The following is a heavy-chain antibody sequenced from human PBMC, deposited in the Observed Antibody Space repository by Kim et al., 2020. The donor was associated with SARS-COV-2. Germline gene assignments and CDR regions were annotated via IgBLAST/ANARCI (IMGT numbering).Heavy chain of an antibody. CDR3: ARRPPSPYWYFDL. J-gene: IGHJ2*01. V-gene: IGHV4-59*08. Sequence: SDTLSLTCTGSGGSFSSYYWSWIRQPPGKGLEWIAYMYYSGSTNYNPSLKSRVTISVDTSKNQFSLKLSSVTAADTAVYYCARRPPSPYWYFDLWGRGTLVTVSS. CDR1: GGSFSSYY. CDR2: MYYSGST.